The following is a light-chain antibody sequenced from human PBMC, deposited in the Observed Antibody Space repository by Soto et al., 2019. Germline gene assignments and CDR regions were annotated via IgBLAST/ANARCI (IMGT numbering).Light chain of an antibody. CDR3: SSKTSTTTLVV. Sequence: QSVLTQPASVSGSPGQSITISCTGTSSDVGGYDYVSWYQQHPGKAPKLMIYDVSNRPSGVSYRFSGSKSGNAASLTISGLQAEDEADYYCSSKTSTTTLVVFGGGTKLTVL. CDR1: SSDVGGYDY. CDR2: DVS. J-gene: IGLJ2*01. V-gene: IGLV2-14*01.